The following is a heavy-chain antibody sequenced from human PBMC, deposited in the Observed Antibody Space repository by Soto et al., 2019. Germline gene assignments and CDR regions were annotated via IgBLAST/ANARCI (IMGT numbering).Heavy chain of an antibody. J-gene: IGHJ5*02. Sequence: EVQLLESGGGLVQPGGSLRLSSSASGFTFSNYAMSWVRQAPGKGLEWVSGISASGATTYYADSVKGRFTISRDNSKNTLYLQMNSLRAEDTAVYFCSKDGGTGTPGWFDPWGQGTLVTVSS. CDR3: SKDGGTGTPGWFDP. CDR2: ISASGATT. V-gene: IGHV3-23*01. D-gene: IGHD1-1*01. CDR1: GFTFSNYA.